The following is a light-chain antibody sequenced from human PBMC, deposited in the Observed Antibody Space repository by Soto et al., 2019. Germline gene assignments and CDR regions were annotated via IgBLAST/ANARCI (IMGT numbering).Light chain of an antibody. CDR1: SSDVGAYNY. CDR2: EVN. J-gene: IGLJ1*01. CDR3: SSYTTSSTLV. Sequence: QSALAQPASVSGSPGQSITISCTGTSSDVGAYNYVSWYQQRPGKAPQLMIYEVNNRPSGVSHRFSGSKSGNTASLTISGLQAEEESDYYCSSYTTSSTLVFGTGTKVTVL. V-gene: IGLV2-14*01.